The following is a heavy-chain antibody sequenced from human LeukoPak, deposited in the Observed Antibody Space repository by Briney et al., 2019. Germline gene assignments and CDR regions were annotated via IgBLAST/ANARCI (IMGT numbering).Heavy chain of an antibody. V-gene: IGHV3-66*01. CDR1: GFTFSSYS. Sequence: GGSLRLSCAASGFTFSSYSMNWVRQAPGKGLEWVSVIFSGGSTYYADSVKGRFTISRDNSKNTLYLQMNSLRAEDTAVYYCATSPLYDSSGYYYVGYFDYWGQGTLVTVSS. D-gene: IGHD3-22*01. J-gene: IGHJ4*02. CDR2: IFSGGST. CDR3: ATSPLYDSSGYYYVGYFDY.